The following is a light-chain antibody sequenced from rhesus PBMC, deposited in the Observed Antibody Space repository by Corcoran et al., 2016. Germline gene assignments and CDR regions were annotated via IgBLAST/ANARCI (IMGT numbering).Light chain of an antibody. Sequence: QVILTQSPATLSLSPGERATLSCRASQSVSSSLAWYQQKPGQAPRLLIYGATSRATGIPDRFSVSGSGTDFTITISRLEHEEVGGYHCYKNSSGYSFGQGTKVEIK. CDR2: GAT. J-gene: IGKJ2*01. CDR3: YKNSSGYS. V-gene: IGKV3-10*01. CDR1: QSVSSS.